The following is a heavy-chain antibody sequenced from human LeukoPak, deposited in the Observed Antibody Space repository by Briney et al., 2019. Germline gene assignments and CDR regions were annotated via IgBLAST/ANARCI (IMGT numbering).Heavy chain of an antibody. J-gene: IGHJ6*03. D-gene: IGHD6-19*01. CDR2: ISYDGSNK. Sequence: GGSLRLSCAASGFTFSSYAMHWVRRAPGKGLEWVAVISYDGSNKYYADSVKGRFTISRDNSKNTLYLQMNSLRAEDTAVYYCARDGIAVAGPHYYYMDVWGKGTTVTVSS. CDR3: ARDGIAVAGPHYYYMDV. V-gene: IGHV3-30*04. CDR1: GFTFSSYA.